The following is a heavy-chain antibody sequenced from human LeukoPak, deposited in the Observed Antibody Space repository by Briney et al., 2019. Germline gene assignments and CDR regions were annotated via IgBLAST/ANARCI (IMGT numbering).Heavy chain of an antibody. CDR3: ARAYYDILTGYYQHAFDI. CDR2: IIQSGTT. J-gene: IGHJ3*02. CDR1: GGSFSGYY. D-gene: IGHD3-9*01. Sequence: SETLSLTCAVYGGSFSGYYWSWIRQPPGKGLEWIGEIIQSGTTNYNPSLKSRVTISVDTSKNQFSLKLSSVTAADTAVYYCARAYYDILTGYYQHAFDIWGQGTMVTFSS. V-gene: IGHV4-34*12.